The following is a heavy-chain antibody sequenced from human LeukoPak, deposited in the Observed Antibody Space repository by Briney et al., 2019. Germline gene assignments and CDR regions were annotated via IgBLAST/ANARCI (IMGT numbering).Heavy chain of an antibody. Sequence: GGSLRLSCAASGFAFSTSSMNWVRQAPGKGLEWVSSISSSTAYTYYAGSVQGRFTISRDNAKNSLYLQLNSLRAEDTAVYYCASGSFFGPFDFWGQGTLVTVSS. D-gene: IGHD3-16*01. V-gene: IGHV3-21*01. CDR1: GFAFSTSS. CDR3: ASGSFFGPFDF. J-gene: IGHJ4*02. CDR2: ISSSTAYT.